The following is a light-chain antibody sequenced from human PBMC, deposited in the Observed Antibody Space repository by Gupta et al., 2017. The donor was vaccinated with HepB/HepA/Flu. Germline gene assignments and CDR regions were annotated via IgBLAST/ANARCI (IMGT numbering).Light chain of an antibody. Sequence: QSALTQPRSVSGSPGQSVTISCPGTSSDVGGYNYVSWYQQHPGKAPKLMIYDVNKRPSGVPDRFSGSKSGNTASLTISGLQTEDESEYYCCSYAGTYTLWVFGGGTKLTVL. V-gene: IGLV2-11*01. J-gene: IGLJ3*02. CDR2: DVN. CDR3: CSYAGTYTLWV. CDR1: SSDVGGYNY.